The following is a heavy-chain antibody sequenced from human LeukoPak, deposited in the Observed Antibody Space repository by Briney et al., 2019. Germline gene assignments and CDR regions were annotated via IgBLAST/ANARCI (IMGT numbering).Heavy chain of an antibody. CDR3: ARDLSARPLGVVVPAAMDY. Sequence: ASVKVSCKASGYTFTSYGISLVRQAPGQGLEWMGWISAYNGNTNYAQKLQGRVTMTTDTSTSTAYMELRSLRSDDTAVYYCARDLSARPLGVVVPAAMDYWGQGTLVTVSS. D-gene: IGHD2-2*01. V-gene: IGHV1-18*01. CDR2: ISAYNGNT. J-gene: IGHJ4*02. CDR1: GYTFTSYG.